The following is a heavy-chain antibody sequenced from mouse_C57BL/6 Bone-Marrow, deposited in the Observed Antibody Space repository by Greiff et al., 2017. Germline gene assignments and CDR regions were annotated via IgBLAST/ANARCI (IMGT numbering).Heavy chain of an antibody. V-gene: IGHV1-9*01. J-gene: IGHJ2*01. CDR1: GYTFTGYW. Sequence: QVQLQQSGPELMTPGASVTLSCTAPGYTFTGYWIGWVQQTPGHGLEWIGEILPGSGSTNYNEKFKGKATFTADTSSNTAYMQLSSLTTDDSAIYYCAREPYYYGFDYWGKGTTLTVSS. CDR2: ILPGSGST. CDR3: AREPYYYGFDY. D-gene: IGHD1-1*01.